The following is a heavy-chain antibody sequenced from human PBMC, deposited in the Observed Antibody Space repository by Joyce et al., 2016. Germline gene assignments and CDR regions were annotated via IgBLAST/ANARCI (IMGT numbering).Heavy chain of an antibody. Sequence: EVQVAESGGGLVKPGGSLRLSCAASGFTFNTYGMVWVRQAQGKGLEWVSAISSSSTFIYNTDSVKGRFTMSRDNAKNSLYLQMNSLRAEDTAVYYCARGGGGYSYGLDWGQGTLVTVSS. CDR1: GFTFNTYG. J-gene: IGHJ4*02. CDR3: ARGGGGYSYGLD. CDR2: ISSSSTFI. V-gene: IGHV3-21*01. D-gene: IGHD5-18*01.